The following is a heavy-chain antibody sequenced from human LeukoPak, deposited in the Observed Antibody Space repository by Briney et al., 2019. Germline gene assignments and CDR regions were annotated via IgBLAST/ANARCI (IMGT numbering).Heavy chain of an antibody. D-gene: IGHD5-12*01. V-gene: IGHV3-21*04. Sequence: GGSLRLSCAASGFTFSSYTMNWVRQAPGKGLEWVSSISSSGSTIYYADSVKGRFTISRDNAKNSLYLQMNSLRAEDTAVYYCASGYSGLFDYWGQGTLVTVSS. J-gene: IGHJ4*02. CDR2: ISSSGSTI. CDR3: ASGYSGLFDY. CDR1: GFTFSSYT.